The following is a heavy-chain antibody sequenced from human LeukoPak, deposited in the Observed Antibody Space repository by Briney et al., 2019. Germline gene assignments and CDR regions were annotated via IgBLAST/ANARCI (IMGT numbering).Heavy chain of an antibody. CDR1: GYTFTSYD. CDR3: SRAPTVSQRRAYYYYMDV. CDR2: MNPNSGNT. Sequence: ASVKVSCKASGYTFTSYDINWVRQATAQGLEWMGWMNPNSGNTGYAQKFQGRVTMTRNTSISTAYMELSSLRSEDTAVYYCSRAPTVSQRRAYYYYMDVWGKGTTVTVSS. J-gene: IGHJ6*03. D-gene: IGHD4-17*01. V-gene: IGHV1-8*01.